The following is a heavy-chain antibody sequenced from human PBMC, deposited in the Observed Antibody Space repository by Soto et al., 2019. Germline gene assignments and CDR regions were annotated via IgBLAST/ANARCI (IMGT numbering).Heavy chain of an antibody. CDR2: IIPIFGTA. D-gene: IGHD3-10*01. J-gene: IGHJ4*02. Sequence: GASVKVSCKASGGTFSSYAISWVRQAPGQGLEWMGGIIPIFGTADYAQKFQGRVTITADKSTSTAYMELSSLRSEDTAVYYCARDLSLDYYGSGDEHDYWGQGTLVTVSS. V-gene: IGHV1-69*06. CDR3: ARDLSLDYYGSGDEHDY. CDR1: GGTFSSYA.